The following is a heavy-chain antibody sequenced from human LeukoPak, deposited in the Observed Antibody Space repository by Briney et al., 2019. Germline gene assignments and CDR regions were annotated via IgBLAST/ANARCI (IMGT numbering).Heavy chain of an antibody. CDR3: ARDGISSSWVFDY. D-gene: IGHD6-13*01. V-gene: IGHV1-18*01. CDR1: GYTFTSNG. Sequence: ASVKVSCNASGYTFTSNGISWERHAPGQGLEWRGWIRAYNGNTNYAQKLQGRVTMSTDTSTSTGYMELRSLRSDDTAVYYCARDGISSSWVFDYWGQGTLFTVSS. CDR2: IRAYNGNT. J-gene: IGHJ4*02.